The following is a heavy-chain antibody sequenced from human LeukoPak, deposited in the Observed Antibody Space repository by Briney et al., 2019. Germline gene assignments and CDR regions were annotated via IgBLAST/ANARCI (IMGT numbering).Heavy chain of an antibody. CDR3: ARGGWSIAAAGTPFDY. V-gene: IGHV4-34*01. D-gene: IGHD6-13*01. J-gene: IGHJ4*02. CDR1: GGSFSGYY. CDR2: INHSGST. Sequence: SETLSLTCAVYGGSFSGYYWSWIRQPPGKGLEWIGEINHSGSTNYNPSLKSRVTISVDASKNQLSLKLSSVTAADTAVYYCARGGWSIAAAGTPFDYWGQGTLVTVSS.